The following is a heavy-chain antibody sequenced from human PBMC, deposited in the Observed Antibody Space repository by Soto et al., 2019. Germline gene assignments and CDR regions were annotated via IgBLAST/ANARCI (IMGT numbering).Heavy chain of an antibody. CDR2: IYYSGST. J-gene: IGHJ6*03. V-gene: IGHV4-59*08. D-gene: IGHD6-6*01. CDR1: GGSISSYY. Sequence: SETLSLTCTVSGGSISSYYWSWVRQPPGKGLEWVGYIYYSGSTNYTPSLKTRVTISVDTSKTPFSLKLSSVPAADTAVYYCAISSIAAFPRGNYYYYMDVWGKGTTVTVSS. CDR3: AISSIAAFPRGNYYYYMDV.